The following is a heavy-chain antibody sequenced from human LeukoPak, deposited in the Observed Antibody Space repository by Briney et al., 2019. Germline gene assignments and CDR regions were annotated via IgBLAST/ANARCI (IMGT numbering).Heavy chain of an antibody. CDR1: GGSITNSYW. D-gene: IGHD3-3*01. J-gene: IGHJ4*02. Sequence: PSETLSLTCAVSGGSITNSYWWTWVRQSPGKGLEWVGEIYYSGSTNYNPSLKSRVTMSVDKSKNQFSLKLSSVTAADTAVYYCARRLLSGETLDYWGQGALVTVSS. CDR2: IYYSGST. CDR3: ARRLLSGETLDY. V-gene: IGHV4-4*02.